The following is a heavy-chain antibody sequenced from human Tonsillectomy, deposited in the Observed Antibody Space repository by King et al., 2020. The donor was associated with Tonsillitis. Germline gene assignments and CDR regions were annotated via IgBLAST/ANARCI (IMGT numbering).Heavy chain of an antibody. CDR3: ARTLPYYDFWSGYYFDY. CDR2: IHWDDDK. J-gene: IGHJ4*02. CDR1: GFTLSNSGMC. Sequence: TLKESGPALVKPTQTLTLTCTFSGFTLSNSGMCVSWIRQPPGKALQGLAVIHWDDDKYYSASLRTRLTISKDTSKNQVVLTMTNMDPVDTATYYCARTLPYYDFWSGYYFDYWGQGTLVTVSS. V-gene: IGHV2-70*01. D-gene: IGHD3-3*01.